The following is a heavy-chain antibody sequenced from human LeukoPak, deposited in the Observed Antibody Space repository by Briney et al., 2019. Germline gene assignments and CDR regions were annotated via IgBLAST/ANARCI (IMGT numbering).Heavy chain of an antibody. CDR2: IDWDDDK. CDR3: ARTPMVRGVMGWFDP. J-gene: IGHJ5*02. Sequence: SGPALVKPTQTLTLTCIFSGFSLSTSGMCVSWIRQPPGKALEWLARIDWDDDKYYSTSLKTRLTISKDTSKNQVVLTMTNMDPVDTATYYCARTPMVRGVMGWFDPWGQGTLVTVSA. CDR1: GFSLSTSGMC. V-gene: IGHV2-70*11. D-gene: IGHD3-10*01.